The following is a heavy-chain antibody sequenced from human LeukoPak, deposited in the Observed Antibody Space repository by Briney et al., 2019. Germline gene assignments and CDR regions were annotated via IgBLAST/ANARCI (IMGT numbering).Heavy chain of an antibody. Sequence: PGGSLRLSCAASGFTFSGSAMHWVRQASGKGLEWVGCIRSKANSYATAYAASVKGRFTISRDDSKNTAYLQMNSLKTEDTAVYYCTRDLWSGYFKRDDDAFDIWGQGTMVTVSS. J-gene: IGHJ3*02. V-gene: IGHV3-73*01. D-gene: IGHD3-3*01. CDR1: GFTFSGSA. CDR3: TRDLWSGYFKRDDDAFDI. CDR2: IRSKANSYAT.